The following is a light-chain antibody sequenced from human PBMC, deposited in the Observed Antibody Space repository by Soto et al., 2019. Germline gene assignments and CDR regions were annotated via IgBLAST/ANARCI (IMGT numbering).Light chain of an antibody. J-gene: IGKJ1*01. Sequence: IVMTQSPATLSVSPGERATLSCRASQSVSSNLAWYQQKPGQAPRPLIYGASTRATGIPARFSGSGSGTEFTLTISSLQSEDFAVYYCQQYNNWPQTFGQGTKVEFK. CDR3: QQYNNWPQT. V-gene: IGKV3-15*01. CDR2: GAS. CDR1: QSVSSN.